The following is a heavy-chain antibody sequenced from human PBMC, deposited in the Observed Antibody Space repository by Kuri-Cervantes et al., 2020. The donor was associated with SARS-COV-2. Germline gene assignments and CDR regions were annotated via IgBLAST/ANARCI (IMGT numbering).Heavy chain of an antibody. D-gene: IGHD3-3*01. CDR3: ARSYDFWSGYLLYSFDY. J-gene: IGHJ4*02. CDR2: ISSNGGST. Sequence: GESLKISCAASGFTFSSYAMHWVRQAPGKGLEYVSAISSNGGSTYYADSVKGRFTISRDNSKNTLYLQMGSLRAEDMAVYYCARSYDFWSGYLLYSFDYWGQGTLVTVSS. V-gene: IGHV3-64*02. CDR1: GFTFSSYA.